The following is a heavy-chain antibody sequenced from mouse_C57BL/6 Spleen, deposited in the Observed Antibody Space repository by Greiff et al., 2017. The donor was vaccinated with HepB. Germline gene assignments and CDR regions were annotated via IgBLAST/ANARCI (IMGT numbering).Heavy chain of an antibody. CDR3: AINYDGSSYSFAY. D-gene: IGHD1-1*01. J-gene: IGHJ3*01. CDR1: GYAFTNYL. CDR2: INPGSGGT. Sequence: VQLQQSGAELVRPGTSVKVSCKASGYAFTNYLIEWVKQRPGQGLEWIGVINPGSGGTNYNEKFKGKATLTADKSSSTAYMQLSSLTSEDSAVYFCAINYDGSSYSFAYWGQGTLVTVSA. V-gene: IGHV1-54*01.